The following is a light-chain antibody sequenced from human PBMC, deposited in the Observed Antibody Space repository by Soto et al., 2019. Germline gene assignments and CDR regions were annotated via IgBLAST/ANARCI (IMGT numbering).Light chain of an antibody. CDR3: QQRSNCPLT. V-gene: IGKV3-11*01. Sequence: EIVLTQSPSTLSLSPGERATLSCRASQSVSSYLALYQQKPGQAPRLLIYDASNRATGIPARFSGSGSGTDFTPTISSLEPEDFAVYYCQQRSNCPLTFGGGTKVDIK. J-gene: IGKJ4*01. CDR2: DAS. CDR1: QSVSSY.